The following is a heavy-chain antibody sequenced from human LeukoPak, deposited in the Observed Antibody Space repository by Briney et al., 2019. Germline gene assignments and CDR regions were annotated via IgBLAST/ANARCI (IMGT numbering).Heavy chain of an antibody. V-gene: IGHV3-15*01. CDR2: IKSKTDGGTT. D-gene: IGHD3-22*01. CDR3: SHYYDSSGYYYYYYMDV. Sequence: GGSLRLSCAASGFTFSNAWMSWVRQAPGKGLEWVGRIKSKTDGGTTDYAAPVKGRFTISRDDSKNTLYLQMNSLKTEDTAVYYCSHYYDSSGYYYYYYMDVWGKGTTVTVSS. J-gene: IGHJ6*03. CDR1: GFTFSNAW.